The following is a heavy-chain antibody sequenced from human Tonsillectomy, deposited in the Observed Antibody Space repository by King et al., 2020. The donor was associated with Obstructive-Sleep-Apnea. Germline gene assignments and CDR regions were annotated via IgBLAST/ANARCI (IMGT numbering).Heavy chain of an antibody. CDR2: IHYSGTT. CDR1: GYSISSSNW. CDR3: ARRGTPGAFDI. J-gene: IGHJ3*02. Sequence: VQLQESGPGLVKPSDTLSLTCAISGYSISSSNWWGWIRQPPGKGLEWIGYIHYSGTTYYNSSLKSRGTMSVDTSKNQFSLRRSSVTSVDTAVYYCARRGTPGAFDIWGQGAMVTVSS. D-gene: IGHD3-16*01. V-gene: IGHV4-28*01.